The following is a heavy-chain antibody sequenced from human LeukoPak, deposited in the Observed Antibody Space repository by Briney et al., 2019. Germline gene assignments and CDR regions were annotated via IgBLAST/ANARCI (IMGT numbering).Heavy chain of an antibody. V-gene: IGHV4-39*01. Sequence: SETLSLTCTVSGGSISGGSYYWGWLRQPPGKGLEWIGSIYNSGSTYYNPSLKSRVTISVDTSKNQFSLKLSSVTAADTAVYYCATSYSSSWPEIDYWGQGTLVTVSS. CDR1: GGSISGGSYY. D-gene: IGHD6-13*01. CDR2: IYNSGST. J-gene: IGHJ4*02. CDR3: ATSYSSSWPEIDY.